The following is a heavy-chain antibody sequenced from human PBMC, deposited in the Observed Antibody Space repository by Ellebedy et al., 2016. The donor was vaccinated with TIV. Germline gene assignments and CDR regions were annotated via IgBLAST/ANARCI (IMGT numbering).Heavy chain of an antibody. Sequence: GGSLRLXXAASGFTFSSYGMHWVRQAPGKGLEWVAVIWYDGSYKYYGDSVKGRFTISRDNSKNTLYLQMNSLRVDDTAVYYCARGYQFRNWLDPWGQGTLVTVSS. CDR2: IWYDGSYK. V-gene: IGHV3-33*01. D-gene: IGHD2-2*01. J-gene: IGHJ5*02. CDR1: GFTFSSYG. CDR3: ARGYQFRNWLDP.